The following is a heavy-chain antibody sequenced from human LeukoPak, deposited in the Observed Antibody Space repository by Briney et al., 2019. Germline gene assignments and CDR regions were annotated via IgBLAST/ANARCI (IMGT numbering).Heavy chain of an antibody. J-gene: IGHJ4*02. CDR3: ATYRQVLLPFES. CDR1: GFTFSDYY. V-gene: IGHV3-11*04. D-gene: IGHD2-8*02. CDR2: ISSSGSSI. Sequence: GGSLRLSCAASGFTFSDYYMSWLRQAPGKGLEWVSYISSSGSSIYYADSVKGRFTISRDNAKNSLYLQMNSLRAEDTAMYYCATYRQVLLPFESWGRGTLVTVSS.